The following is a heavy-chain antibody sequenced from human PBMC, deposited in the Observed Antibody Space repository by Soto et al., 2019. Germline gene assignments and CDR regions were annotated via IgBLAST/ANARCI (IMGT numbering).Heavy chain of an antibody. J-gene: IGHJ4*02. CDR1: GFSLSNARMG. D-gene: IGHD6-19*01. CDR3: ARIPVIAVAGDYFDY. V-gene: IGHV2-26*01. Sequence: PTLVNPTETLTLTCTVSGFSLSNARMGVSWIRQPPGKALEWLAHIFSNDEKSYSTSLKSRLTISKDTSKSQVVLTMTNMDPVDTATYYCARIPVIAVAGDYFDYWGQGTLVTVSS. CDR2: IFSNDEK.